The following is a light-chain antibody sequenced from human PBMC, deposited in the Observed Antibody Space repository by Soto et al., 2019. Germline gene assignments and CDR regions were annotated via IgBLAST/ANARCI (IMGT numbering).Light chain of an antibody. Sequence: QSALTQPASVSGSPGQSITISCTGTSSDVGGYNYVSWYQQHPGKAPKLTIYDVSNRPSGVSNRFSGSKSGNTASLTISGLQAEDEDDYYCTSYTSSSTVVFGGGTKLTVL. CDR2: DVS. CDR1: SSDVGGYNY. J-gene: IGLJ2*01. CDR3: TSYTSSSTVV. V-gene: IGLV2-14*01.